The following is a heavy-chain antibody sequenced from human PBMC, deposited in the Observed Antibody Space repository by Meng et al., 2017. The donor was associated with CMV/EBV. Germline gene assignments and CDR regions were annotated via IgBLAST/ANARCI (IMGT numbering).Heavy chain of an antibody. J-gene: IGHJ4*02. D-gene: IGHD4-11*01. Sequence: GGSLRLSCAASGFTFSSYGMHWVRQAPGKGLEWVAFIRYDGSNKYYADSVKGRFIISRDNSKNTLYLQMNSLRAGDTAVYYCAKDKGEDDYSNEGGLIDYWGQGTLVTVSS. CDR1: GFTFSSYG. V-gene: IGHV3-30*02. CDR3: AKDKGEDDYSNEGGLIDY. CDR2: IRYDGSNK.